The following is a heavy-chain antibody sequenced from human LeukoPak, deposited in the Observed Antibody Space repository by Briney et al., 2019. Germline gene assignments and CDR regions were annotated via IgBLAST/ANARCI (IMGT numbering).Heavy chain of an antibody. CDR2: IKHDGSDK. D-gene: IGHD3-22*01. J-gene: IGHJ5*02. CDR3: ARDSWDSSGRGGFDP. CDR1: GFTFSNYW. V-gene: IGHV3-7*03. Sequence: QSGGSLRLSCAASGFTFSNYWMSWVRQAPGKGLEWVANIKHDGSDKNYVDSVKGRFAISRDNAKNSLYLQMNSLRAEDTAVYYCARDSWDSSGRGGFDPWGQGTLVTVSS.